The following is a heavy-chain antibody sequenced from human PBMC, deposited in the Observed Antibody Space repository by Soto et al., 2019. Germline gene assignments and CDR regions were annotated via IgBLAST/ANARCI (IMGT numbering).Heavy chain of an antibody. V-gene: IGHV3-7*03. CDR2: IKQDGSEK. Sequence: GGSLRLSCAASGFTFSSYWMSWVRQAPGKGLEWVANIKQDGSEKYYVDSVKGRFTISRDNAKNSLYLQMNSLRAEDTAVYYCARDVHVYDYVWGSYRLVGDYFDYWGQGTLVTVSS. D-gene: IGHD3-16*02. J-gene: IGHJ4*02. CDR3: ARDVHVYDYVWGSYRLVGDYFDY. CDR1: GFTFSSYW.